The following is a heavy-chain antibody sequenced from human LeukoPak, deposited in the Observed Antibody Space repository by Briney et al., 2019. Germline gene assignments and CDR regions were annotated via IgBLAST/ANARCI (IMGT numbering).Heavy chain of an antibody. CDR3: AGGYYDSSGYRESGFGYYYYYGMDV. CDR2: IYYSGST. Sequence: SQTLSLTCTVSGGSISSGDYYWSWIRQPPGKGPEWIGYIYYSGSTYYNPSLKSRVTISVDTSKNQFSLKLSSVTAADTAVYYCAGGYYDSSGYRESGFGYYYYYGMDVWGQGTTVTVSS. CDR1: GGSISSGDYY. J-gene: IGHJ6*02. D-gene: IGHD3-22*01. V-gene: IGHV4-30-4*01.